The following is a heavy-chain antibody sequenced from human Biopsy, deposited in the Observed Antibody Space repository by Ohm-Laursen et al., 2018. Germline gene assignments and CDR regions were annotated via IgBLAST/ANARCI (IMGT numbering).Heavy chain of an antibody. D-gene: IGHD2-15*01. CDR1: GFSFSDNY. Sequence: SLRLSCAASGFSFSDNYMDWVRQAPGKGLEWAGRIRDKANSYTTDYAASVKGRFTISRDDSKNSLYLQMNSLKTEDTALYYCARAGRYCSGGGCYSWFDSWGRGTLVTVSS. CDR2: IRDKANSYTT. V-gene: IGHV3-72*01. J-gene: IGHJ5*01. CDR3: ARAGRYCSGGGCYSWFDS.